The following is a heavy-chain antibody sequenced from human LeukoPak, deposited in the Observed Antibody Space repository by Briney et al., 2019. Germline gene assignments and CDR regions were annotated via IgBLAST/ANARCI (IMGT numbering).Heavy chain of an antibody. V-gene: IGHV3-48*03. Sequence: GGSLRLSCAASGFTFNSYEMNWVRQAPGKGLEWVSYISSSGSTRYYADSVKGRFTISRDNAENSLHLQMNSLRAGDTAVYYCPAGAGIRYFDWSNQAEFDYWGQGTLVTVSS. J-gene: IGHJ4*02. CDR3: PAGAGIRYFDWSNQAEFDY. CDR2: ISSSGSTR. D-gene: IGHD3-9*01. CDR1: GFTFNSYE.